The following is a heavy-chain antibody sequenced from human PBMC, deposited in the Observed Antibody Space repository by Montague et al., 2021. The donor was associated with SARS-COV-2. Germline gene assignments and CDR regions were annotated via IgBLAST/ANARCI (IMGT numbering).Heavy chain of an antibody. V-gene: IGHV4-39*01. CDR3: ATYYDILTGYYIDAFDI. D-gene: IGHD3-9*01. Sequence: SETLSLTCTVSDGSISSSSYYWGWIRQPPGKGLEWIGSIYYSGSTYYNPSLKSRVTISVDTSKNQFSLKLSSVTAADTAVYYCATYYDILTGYYIDAFDIWGQGTMVTVPS. CDR1: DGSISSSSYY. J-gene: IGHJ3*02. CDR2: IYYSGST.